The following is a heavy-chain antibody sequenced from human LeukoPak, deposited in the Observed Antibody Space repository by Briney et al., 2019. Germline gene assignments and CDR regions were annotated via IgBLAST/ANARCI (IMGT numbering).Heavy chain of an antibody. CDR2: INTTTGNP. J-gene: IGHJ4*02. Sequence: ASVKVSCKPSGYTFTSFPINWVRQAPGQGLEWMGWINTTTGNPTYAQGLTGQFVFSLDTSVSTTYLQITSLKAEDIGVYYCARGHDTTGYFAYWGQGSLVTVSS. V-gene: IGHV7-4-1*02. CDR1: GYTFTSFP. CDR3: ARGHDTTGYFAY. D-gene: IGHD3-9*01.